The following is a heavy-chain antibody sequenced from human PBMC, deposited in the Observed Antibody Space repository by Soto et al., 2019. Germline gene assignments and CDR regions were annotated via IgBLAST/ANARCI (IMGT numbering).Heavy chain of an antibody. CDR1: GGTFSSYT. CDR2: VVPKSGSR. CDR3: ARGGRENTGSDGNFDY. Sequence: QVQLVQSGAEVNKPGSSVRVSCKASGGTFSSYTINWVRQAPGQGLEWMGRVVPKSGSRNFVRKWQGRLTLTADKSTRTAYMELSSLRSEDTAVYYCARGGRENTGSDGNFDYWGQGTRVTVSS. J-gene: IGHJ4*02. V-gene: IGHV1-69*08. D-gene: IGHD1-26*01.